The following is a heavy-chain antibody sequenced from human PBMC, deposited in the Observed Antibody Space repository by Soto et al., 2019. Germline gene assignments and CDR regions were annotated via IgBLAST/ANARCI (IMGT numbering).Heavy chain of an antibody. J-gene: IGHJ6*02. Sequence: SETLSLTCTVSGGSISSGDYYWGWIRQPPGKGLEWIGYIYYDGGTYYNPSLKSRLTISLDTSKNQFSLKLTSVTAADTAVYYCARDSFNYYYGMDVWGQGTSVTVSS. CDR3: ARDSFNYYYGMDV. V-gene: IGHV4-30-4*01. CDR1: GGSISSGDYY. CDR2: IYYDGGT.